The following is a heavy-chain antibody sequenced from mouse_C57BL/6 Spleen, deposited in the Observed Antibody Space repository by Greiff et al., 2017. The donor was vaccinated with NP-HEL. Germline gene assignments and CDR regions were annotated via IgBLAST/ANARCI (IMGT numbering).Heavy chain of an antibody. CDR3: AITAQVRAWFAY. Sequence: QVQLQQPGAELVKPGASVKMSCKASGYTFTSYWITWVKQRPGQGLEWIGDIYPGSGSTDYNEKFKSKATLTVDTSSSTAYMQLSSLTSEDSAVYYCAITAQVRAWFAYWGQGTLVTVSA. V-gene: IGHV1-55*01. CDR2: IYPGSGST. D-gene: IGHD3-2*02. J-gene: IGHJ3*01. CDR1: GYTFTSYW.